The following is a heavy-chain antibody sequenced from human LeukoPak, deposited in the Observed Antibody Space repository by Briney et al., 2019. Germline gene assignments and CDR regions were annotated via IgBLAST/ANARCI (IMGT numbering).Heavy chain of an antibody. CDR1: GFTFSSYA. V-gene: IGHV3-23*01. CDR2: ISSGGDST. CDR3: TKDTHFDY. J-gene: IGHJ4*02. Sequence: GGSLRLSCAASGFTFSSYAMSWVRQTPEKGLEWVSVISSGGDSTYYADSVKGRFTISRDNSKSTVYLQMKSLRAEDTAIYYCTKDTHFDYWGQGTLVTVSS.